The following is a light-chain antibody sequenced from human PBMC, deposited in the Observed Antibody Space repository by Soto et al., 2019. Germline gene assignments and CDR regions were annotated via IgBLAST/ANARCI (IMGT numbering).Light chain of an antibody. Sequence: EIVLTQSPDTLSLSPGERATLSCRASQSVSSSYLAWYQQKPGQAPRLLIYGASGRATGIPDRFSGSVSGTDFTLTISRLEPEDFAVYYCQQYGSSPPVTFGQGTRLEIK. CDR3: QQYGSSPPVT. V-gene: IGKV3-20*01. CDR2: GAS. J-gene: IGKJ5*01. CDR1: QSVSSSY.